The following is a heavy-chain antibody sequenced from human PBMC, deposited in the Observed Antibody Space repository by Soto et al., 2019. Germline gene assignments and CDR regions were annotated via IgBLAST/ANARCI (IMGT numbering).Heavy chain of an antibody. CDR3: ARDQGYYDILTGTPDAFDI. Sequence: SETLSLTCTVSGGSVSSGSYYWSWIRQPPGKGLEWIGYIYYSGSTNYNPSLKSRVTISVDTSKNQFSLKLSSVTAADTAVYYCARDQGYYDILTGTPDAFDIWGQGTMVTVSS. D-gene: IGHD3-9*01. CDR1: GGSVSSGSYY. V-gene: IGHV4-61*01. CDR2: IYYSGST. J-gene: IGHJ3*02.